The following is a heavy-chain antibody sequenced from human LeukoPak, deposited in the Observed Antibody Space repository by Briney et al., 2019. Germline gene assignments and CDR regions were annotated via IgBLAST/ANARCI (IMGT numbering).Heavy chain of an antibody. CDR2: IKQDGSEK. J-gene: IGHJ4*02. V-gene: IGHV3-7*01. CDR1: GFTFSSYE. Sequence: GGSLRLSCAASGFTFSSYEMNWVRQAPGKGLEWVANIKQDGSEKYYVDSVKGRFTISRDNAKNSLYLQMNSLRAEDTAVYYCARVREDIVVVPAVSSLDYWGQGTLVTVSS. D-gene: IGHD2-2*01. CDR3: ARVREDIVVVPAVSSLDY.